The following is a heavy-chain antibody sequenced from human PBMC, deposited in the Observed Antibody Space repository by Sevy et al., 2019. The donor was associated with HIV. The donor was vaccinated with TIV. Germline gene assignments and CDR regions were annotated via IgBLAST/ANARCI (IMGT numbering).Heavy chain of an antibody. J-gene: IGHJ6*02. CDR1: GGSISSGGYS. V-gene: IGHV4-30-2*01. CDR2: IYHSGST. CDR3: AGGNCGGDCYSGPYYYGMDV. D-gene: IGHD2-21*01. Sequence: SETLSLTCAVSGGSISSGGYSWSWIRQPPGKGLEWIGYIYHSGSTYYNPSLKSRVTISVDRSKNQFSLKLSSVTAADTAVYYCAGGNCGGDCYSGPYYYGMDVWGQGTTVTVSS.